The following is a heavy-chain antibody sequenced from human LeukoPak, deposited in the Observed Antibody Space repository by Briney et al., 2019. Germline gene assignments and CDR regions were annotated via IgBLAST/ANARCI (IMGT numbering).Heavy chain of an antibody. Sequence: GGSLRLSCAAPGFTFSDHYMDWVRQAPGKGLEWVARTRSKANRYTTEYAASVKGRFSIPRDDSKNSLYLQMSSLKTDDTAVYYCVTGTAVFDYWGQGTLVTVTS. J-gene: IGHJ4*02. CDR3: VTGTAVFDY. CDR1: GFTFSDHY. CDR2: TRSKANRYTT. D-gene: IGHD1-7*01. V-gene: IGHV3-72*01.